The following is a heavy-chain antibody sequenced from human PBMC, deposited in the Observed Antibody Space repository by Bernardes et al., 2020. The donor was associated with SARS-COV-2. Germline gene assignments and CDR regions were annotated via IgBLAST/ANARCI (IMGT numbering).Heavy chain of an antibody. CDR3: AKDHNYDSSGPY. J-gene: IGHJ4*02. CDR2: ISGRGDNT. CDR1: GFAFGNYA. D-gene: IGHD3-22*01. Sequence: GGSLRLSCAASGFAFGNYAMNWVRQIPGKGPEWVSSISGRGDNTYYADSVKGRFTISRDNSKNTLYLQMNGLRGEDTAVYYCAKDHNYDSSGPYWGQGTLVTVSS. V-gene: IGHV3-23*01.